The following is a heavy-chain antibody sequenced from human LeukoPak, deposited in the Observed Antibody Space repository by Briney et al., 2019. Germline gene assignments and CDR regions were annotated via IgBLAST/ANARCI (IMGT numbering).Heavy chain of an antibody. CDR3: AKGYVVVPEGPFDY. Sequence: PGGSLRLSCAASGFTFSSYAMSWVRQAPGKGLEWVSAISGRGGSTYYADSVKGRFTISRDNSKNTLYLQMNSLRAEDTAVYYCAKGYVVVPEGPFDYWGQGTLVTVSS. D-gene: IGHD2-2*01. J-gene: IGHJ4*02. V-gene: IGHV3-23*01. CDR1: GFTFSSYA. CDR2: ISGRGGST.